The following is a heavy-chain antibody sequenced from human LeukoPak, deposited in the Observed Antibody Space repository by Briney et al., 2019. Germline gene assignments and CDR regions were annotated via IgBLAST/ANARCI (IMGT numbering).Heavy chain of an antibody. CDR2: IYVSGDT. Sequence: PSETLSLTCTVSGASFSNDYWSWIRQPPGKGLEWIGYIYVSGDTNYNPSLRSRVSISLDTSENQFSLQLTSVTAADTAVYYCARHPFFAPFDYWGRGTLVTVSS. V-gene: IGHV4-59*08. CDR1: GASFSNDY. J-gene: IGHJ4*02. CDR3: ARHPFFAPFDY. D-gene: IGHD3-3*01.